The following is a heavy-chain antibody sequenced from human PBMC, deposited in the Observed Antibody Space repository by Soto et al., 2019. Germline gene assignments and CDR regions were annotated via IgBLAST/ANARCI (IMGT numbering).Heavy chain of an antibody. V-gene: IGHV4-30-4*01. CDR3: ARGGTGYSYGTFDY. CDR2: IYYSGST. CDR1: GGSISSGDYY. Sequence: SETLSLTCTLSGGSISSGDYYCSWIRQPPGKGLEWIGYIYYSGSTYYNPSLKSRVTISVDTSKNQFSLKLSSVTAADTAVYYCARGGTGYSYGTFDYWGQGTLVTVS. D-gene: IGHD5-18*01. J-gene: IGHJ4*02.